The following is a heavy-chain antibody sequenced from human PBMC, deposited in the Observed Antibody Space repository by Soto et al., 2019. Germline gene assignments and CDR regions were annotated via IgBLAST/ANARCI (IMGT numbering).Heavy chain of an antibody. V-gene: IGHV3-30-3*01. CDR2: ISYDGSNK. J-gene: IGHJ5*02. CDR1: GFTFSSYA. CDR3: ARAALILKGNWFDR. D-gene: IGHD3-9*01. Sequence: PVGSLRLSCAASGFTFSSYAMHWVRQAPGKGLEWVAVISYDGSNKYYADSVKGRFTISRDNSKNTLYLQMNSLRAEDTAVYYCARAALILKGNWFDRWGQGTRVTVSP.